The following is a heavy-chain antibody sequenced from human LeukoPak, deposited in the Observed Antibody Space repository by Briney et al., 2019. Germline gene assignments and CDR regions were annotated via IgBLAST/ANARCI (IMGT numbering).Heavy chain of an antibody. Sequence: KASETLSLTCTVSGGSISRSSYYWGWVRQPAGKGLEWIGSIFYSGSTYYNPSLKSRVTISVDTSKNQFSLKLSSVTAADTAVYYCARQHPIYDSSGYDDYWGQGTLVTVSS. CDR1: GGSISRSSYY. V-gene: IGHV4-39*01. CDR2: IFYSGST. CDR3: ARQHPIYDSSGYDDY. D-gene: IGHD3-22*01. J-gene: IGHJ4*02.